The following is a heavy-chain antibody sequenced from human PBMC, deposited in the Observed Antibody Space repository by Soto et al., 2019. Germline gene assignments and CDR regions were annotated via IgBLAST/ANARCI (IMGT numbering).Heavy chain of an antibody. CDR3: ARGASLGRSLRLEFEYYYYGMDV. J-gene: IGHJ6*02. D-gene: IGHD5-12*01. Sequence: ASVKVSCKASGYTFTGYYMHWVRQAPGQGLEWMGWINPNSGGTNYAQKFQGWVTMTRDTSISTAYMELSRLRSDDTAVYYCARGASLGRSLRLEFEYYYYGMDVWGQGTTVTVSS. CDR1: GYTFTGYY. V-gene: IGHV1-2*04. CDR2: INPNSGGT.